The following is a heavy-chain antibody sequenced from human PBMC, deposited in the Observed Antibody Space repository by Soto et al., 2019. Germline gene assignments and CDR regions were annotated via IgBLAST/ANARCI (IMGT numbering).Heavy chain of an antibody. CDR3: AKDQQWLDYFDY. J-gene: IGHJ4*02. CDR1: GFTFSSYA. V-gene: IGHV3-23*01. D-gene: IGHD6-19*01. CDR2: ISGSGGST. Sequence: PGGSRRLACAASGFTFSSYALSLVRQAPGKGLEWVSAISGSGGSTYYADSVKGRFTISRDNSKNTLYLQMNSLRAEDTAVYYCAKDQQWLDYFDYWGQGTLVTVSS.